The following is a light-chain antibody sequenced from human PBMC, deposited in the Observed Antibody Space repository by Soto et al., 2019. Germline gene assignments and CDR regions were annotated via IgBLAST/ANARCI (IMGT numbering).Light chain of an antibody. CDR3: CSHSGSVTYVI. CDR1: SSDVGSYNL. J-gene: IGLJ2*01. V-gene: IGLV2-23*01. CDR2: EAT. Sequence: QSALTQPASVSGSPGQSITISCTGTSSDVGSYNLLSWYQQHPGKAPKLMIYEATKRPSGVSSRFSGSKSGNTASLTISGLQPEDEADYYCCSHSGSVTYVIFGGGTKLTVL.